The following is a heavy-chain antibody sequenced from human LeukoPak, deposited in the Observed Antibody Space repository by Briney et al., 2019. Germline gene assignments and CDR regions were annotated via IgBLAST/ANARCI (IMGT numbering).Heavy chain of an antibody. Sequence: PSETLSLTCTVSGGSISSYYWSWIRQPPGKGLEWIGYISSSGNSNYNPSLKSRVTMSVDTSKNRFSLRLSSVTAADTAIYYCARAVFWSGYYTDPLVQYFFDYWGQGTLITVSS. CDR2: ISSSGNS. CDR1: GGSISSYY. CDR3: ARAVFWSGYYTDPLVQYFFDY. J-gene: IGHJ4*02. D-gene: IGHD3-3*01. V-gene: IGHV4-59*08.